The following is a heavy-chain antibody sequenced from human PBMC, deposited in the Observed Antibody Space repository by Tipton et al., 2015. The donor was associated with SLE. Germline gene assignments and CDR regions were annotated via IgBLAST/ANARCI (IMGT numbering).Heavy chain of an antibody. D-gene: IGHD6-19*01. V-gene: IGHV4-59*01. J-gene: IGHJ4*02. Sequence: TLSLTCAVYGGSFSGYYWSWIRQPPGKGLEWIGFISYSGSTNYNPSLKSRVTISVDTSKNQFSLKLSSVTAADTALYYCARGPPGYSSGWYLDYWGQGTLVTVSS. CDR1: GGSFSGYY. CDR2: ISYSGST. CDR3: ARGPPGYSSGWYLDY.